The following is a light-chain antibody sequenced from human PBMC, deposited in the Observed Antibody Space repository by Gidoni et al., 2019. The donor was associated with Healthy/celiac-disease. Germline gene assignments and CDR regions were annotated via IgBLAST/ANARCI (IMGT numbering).Light chain of an antibody. CDR2: EVS. CDR3: SSYTSSSAWV. Sequence: QSALPQPASVSGSPGQSITISCTGTSSDVGGYNYVSWYQQHPGKAPKLMMYEVSNRPSGVSNRFSGSKSGNTASLTISGLQAEDEADYYCSSYTSSSAWVFGGGTKLTVL. CDR1: SSDVGGYNY. V-gene: IGLV2-14*01. J-gene: IGLJ3*02.